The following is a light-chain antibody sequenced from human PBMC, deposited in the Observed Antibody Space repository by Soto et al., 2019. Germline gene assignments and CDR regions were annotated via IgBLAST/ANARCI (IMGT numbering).Light chain of an antibody. Sequence: QSALTEPAAVSGSPGQSITISCTGTSSDVGSYKLVSWYQQHPGKAPKLMISEVSKRPSGISDRSSGSKSGSTASLTISGLQAADEADYYCCSYAGTSTHTVFGGGTQLTVL. CDR1: SSDVGSYKL. CDR2: EVS. J-gene: IGLJ7*01. CDR3: CSYAGTSTHTV. V-gene: IGLV2-23*02.